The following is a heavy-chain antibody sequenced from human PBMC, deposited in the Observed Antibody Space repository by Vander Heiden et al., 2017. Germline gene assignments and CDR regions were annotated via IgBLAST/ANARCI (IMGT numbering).Heavy chain of an antibody. CDR1: GGSISSYTYY. CDR3: ARGTGSYSSNLDY. CDR2: IYYSGIT. Sequence: QLQLQESGPGLVKPSETLSLTCTVSGGSISSYTYYWGWIRQPPGKGLEWIGSIYYSGITYYKPSLKSRVTISLDTPKNQFSLNLSSVTDADTAVYYCARGTGSYSSNLDYWGQGTLVTVSS. J-gene: IGHJ4*02. V-gene: IGHV4-39*01. D-gene: IGHD1-26*01.